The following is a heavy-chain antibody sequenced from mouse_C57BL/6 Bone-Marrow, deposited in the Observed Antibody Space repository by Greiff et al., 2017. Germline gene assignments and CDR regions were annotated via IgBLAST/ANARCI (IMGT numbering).Heavy chain of an antibody. J-gene: IGHJ2*01. V-gene: IGHV5-4*01. D-gene: IGHD2-2*01. Sequence: EVQVVESGGGLVKPGGSLKLSCAASGFTFSSYAMSWVRQTPEKRLEWVATISDGGSYTYYPDNVKGRFTISRDNAKNNLYLQMSHLKSEDTAMYYCARDSTMVTTTGYYFDYWGQGTTLTGSS. CDR3: ARDSTMVTTTGYYFDY. CDR2: ISDGGSYT. CDR1: GFTFSSYA.